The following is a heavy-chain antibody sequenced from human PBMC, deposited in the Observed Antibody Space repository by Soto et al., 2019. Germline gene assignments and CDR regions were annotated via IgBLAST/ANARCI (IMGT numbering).Heavy chain of an antibody. V-gene: IGHV1-3*01. Sequence: ASVKVSCKASGYTFTSYAMHWVRQAPGQRLEWMGWINAGNGNTKYSQKLQGRVTITRDTSASTAYMELSSLRSEDTAVYYCARGVGGPLHWFDSWGQGTLVTVSS. CDR3: ARGVGGPLHWFDS. D-gene: IGHD6-19*01. CDR2: INAGNGNT. J-gene: IGHJ5*01. CDR1: GYTFTSYA.